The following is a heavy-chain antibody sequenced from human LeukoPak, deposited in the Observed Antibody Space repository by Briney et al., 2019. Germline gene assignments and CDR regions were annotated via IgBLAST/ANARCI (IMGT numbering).Heavy chain of an antibody. Sequence: SETLSLTCTVSGGSLGSYYWSWIRQPPGKGLEWIGYVSHTGSTNHNPSLKSRVTISVDTSKNQFSLKLSSVTAADTAVYYCARHEYSSSSKPFDYWGQGTLVTVSS. CDR3: ARHEYSSSSKPFDY. CDR2: VSHTGST. J-gene: IGHJ4*02. V-gene: IGHV4-59*08. CDR1: GGSLGSYY. D-gene: IGHD6-6*01.